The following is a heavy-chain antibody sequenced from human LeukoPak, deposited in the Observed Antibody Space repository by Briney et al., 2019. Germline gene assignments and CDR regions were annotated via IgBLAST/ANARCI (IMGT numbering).Heavy chain of an antibody. D-gene: IGHD6-13*01. CDR2: INHSGST. CDR3: ARLRGYQRTPISSSWYSGYYFDY. Sequence: SETLSLTCAVYGGSFSGYYWSWIRQPPGKGLEGIGEINHSGSTNYNPSLKSRVTISVDTSKNQFSLKLSSVTAADTAVYYCARLRGYQRTPISSSWYSGYYFDYWGQGTLVTVSS. CDR1: GGSFSGYY. J-gene: IGHJ4*02. V-gene: IGHV4-34*01.